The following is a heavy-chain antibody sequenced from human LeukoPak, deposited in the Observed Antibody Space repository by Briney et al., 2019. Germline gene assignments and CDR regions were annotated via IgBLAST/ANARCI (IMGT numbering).Heavy chain of an antibody. V-gene: IGHV4-4*09. CDR2: IYTSGST. CDR3: ARSRHPVGSSWYSFNWFDP. D-gene: IGHD6-13*01. Sequence: SETLSLTCTVSGGSISSYYWSWIRQPPGKGLEWIGYIYTSGSTNYNPSLKSRVTISVDTSKNQFPLKLSSVTAADTAVYYCARSRHPVGSSWYSFNWFDPWGQGTLVTVSS. J-gene: IGHJ5*02. CDR1: GGSISSYY.